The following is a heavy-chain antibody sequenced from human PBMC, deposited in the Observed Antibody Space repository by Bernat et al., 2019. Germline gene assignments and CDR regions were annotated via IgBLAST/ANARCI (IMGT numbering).Heavy chain of an antibody. CDR1: GFTFSNAW. Sequence: EVQLVESGGGLVKPGGSLRLSCAASGFTFSNAWMSWVRQAPGKGLEWVGRIKSKTAGGTTDYAAPVKGRFTISRDDSKNTLYLQMNSLKTEDTAVYYCTTVGSGSYSEDYYYYGMDVWGQGTTVTVSS. CDR3: TTVGSGSYSEDYYYYGMDV. CDR2: IKSKTAGGTT. V-gene: IGHV3-15*01. J-gene: IGHJ6*02. D-gene: IGHD1-26*01.